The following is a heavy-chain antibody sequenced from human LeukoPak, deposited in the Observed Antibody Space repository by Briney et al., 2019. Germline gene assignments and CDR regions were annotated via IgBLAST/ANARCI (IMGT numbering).Heavy chain of an antibody. Sequence: SETLSLTCAVYGGSFSGYYWSWIRQPPGKGLEWIGEINHSGSTNYNPSLKSRVTISVDTSKNQFSLKLSSVIAADTAVYYCARGRGDYVDYFDYWGQGTLVTVSS. V-gene: IGHV4-34*01. D-gene: IGHD4-17*01. CDR3: ARGRGDYVDYFDY. CDR1: GGSFSGYY. J-gene: IGHJ4*02. CDR2: INHSGST.